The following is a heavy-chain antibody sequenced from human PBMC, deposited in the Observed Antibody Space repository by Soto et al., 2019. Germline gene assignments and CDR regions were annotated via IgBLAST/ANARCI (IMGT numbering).Heavy chain of an antibody. D-gene: IGHD1-20*01. V-gene: IGHV4-59*08. CDR3: ARQYNWNYFDY. CDR1: GGSISSYY. CDR2: IYYSGST. J-gene: IGHJ4*02. Sequence: HSETLSLTCTVSGGSISSYYWSWIRQPPGKGLEWIGYIYYSGSTNYNPSLKSRVTISVDTSKNQFSLKLSSVTAADTAVYYCARQYNWNYFDYWGQGTLVTVSS.